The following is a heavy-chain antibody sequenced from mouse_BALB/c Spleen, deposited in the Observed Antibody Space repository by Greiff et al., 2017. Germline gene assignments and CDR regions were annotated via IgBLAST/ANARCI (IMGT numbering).Heavy chain of an antibody. J-gene: IGHJ4*01. D-gene: IGHD2-14*01. CDR1: GFTFSSFG. Sequence: EVHLVESGGDLVKPGGSRKLSCAASGFTFSSFGMHWVRQAPEKGLEWVAYISSGSSTIYYADTVKGRFTISRDNPKNTLFLQMTSLRSEDTAMYYCARCRYGDYAMDYWGQGTSVTVSS. CDR2: ISSGSSTI. V-gene: IGHV5-17*02. CDR3: ARCRYGDYAMDY.